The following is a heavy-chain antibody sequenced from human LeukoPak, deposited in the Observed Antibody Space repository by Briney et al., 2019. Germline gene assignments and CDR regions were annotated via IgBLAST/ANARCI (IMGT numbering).Heavy chain of an antibody. CDR3: ARTDYGDYVAFDI. D-gene: IGHD4-17*01. CDR1: GYSISSGYY. V-gene: IGHV4-38-2*01. Sequence: NPSETLSLTCAVSGYSISSGYYWGWIRQPPGKGPEWIGSIYHSGSTYYNPSLKSRVTISVDTSKNQFSLKLSSVTAADTAVYYCARTDYGDYVAFDIWGQGTMVTVSS. CDR2: IYHSGST. J-gene: IGHJ3*02.